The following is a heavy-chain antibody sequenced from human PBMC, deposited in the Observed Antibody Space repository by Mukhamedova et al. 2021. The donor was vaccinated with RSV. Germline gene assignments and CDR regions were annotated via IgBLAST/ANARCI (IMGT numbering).Heavy chain of an antibody. CDR2: GNSDA. CDR3: ARRYCTATTCYPFDF. V-gene: IGHV5-51*01. D-gene: IGHD2-8*02. J-gene: IGHJ4*02. Sequence: GNSDARYSPSFQGQVTMSVDKSPSTAYLQWDSLKASDTAMYYCARRYCTATTCYPFDFWGQGALVTVSS.